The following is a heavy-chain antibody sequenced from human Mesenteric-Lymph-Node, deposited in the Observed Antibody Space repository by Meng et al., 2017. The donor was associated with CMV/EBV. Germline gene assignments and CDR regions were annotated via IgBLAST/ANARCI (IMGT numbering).Heavy chain of an antibody. D-gene: IGHD1-1*01. CDR3: ARDAADWNLDY. J-gene: IGHJ4*02. CDR2: ISSSSSYI. Sequence: GESLKISCAASGFTFSSYSMNWVRQAPGKGLEWVSSISSSSSYIYYADSVKGRFTISRDNAKNSLYLQMNSLRAEDTALYYCARDAADWNLDYWGQGTLVNVSS. CDR1: GFTFSSYS. V-gene: IGHV3-21*01.